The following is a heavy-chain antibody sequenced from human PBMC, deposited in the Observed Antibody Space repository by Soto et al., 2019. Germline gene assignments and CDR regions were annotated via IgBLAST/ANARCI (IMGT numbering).Heavy chain of an antibody. D-gene: IGHD3-22*01. CDR2: ISSSGSTI. J-gene: IGHJ4*02. V-gene: IGHV3-48*03. Sequence: GGSLRLSCAASGFTFSSYEMNWVRQAPGKELEWVSYISSSGSTIYYADSVKGRFTISRDNAKNSLYLQMNSLRAEDTAVYYCARDYYDSSGYYRILDYWGQGTLVTVSS. CDR3: ARDYYDSSGYYRILDY. CDR1: GFTFSSYE.